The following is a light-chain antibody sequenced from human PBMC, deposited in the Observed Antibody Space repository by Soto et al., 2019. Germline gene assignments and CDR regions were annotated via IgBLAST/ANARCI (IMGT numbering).Light chain of an antibody. CDR2: EVN. J-gene: IGLJ1*01. Sequence: QSVLTQPPSASGSPGQSVAISCTGTSSDVGGYNYVSWYQLLPGKAPKLMIYEVNMRPSGVPDRFSGSKSGNTASLTVSGLRAEDEADYYCSSYAGSNNYVFGTGTKVTVL. CDR3: SSYAGSNNYV. CDR1: SSDVGGYNY. V-gene: IGLV2-8*01.